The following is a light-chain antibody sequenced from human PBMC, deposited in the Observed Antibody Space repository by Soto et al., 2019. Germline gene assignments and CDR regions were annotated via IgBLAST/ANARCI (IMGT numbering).Light chain of an antibody. Sequence: EIVLTQSPGTLSLSPGERATLSCRASQSVSSSYLAWYQQKPGQAPRLLIYGASSRATGIPDRFSGSGSGTDFTLTISRLEPEDSAVYYCQQYVSSPPAFGGGTKVEIK. J-gene: IGKJ4*01. CDR1: QSVSSSY. CDR2: GAS. V-gene: IGKV3-20*01. CDR3: QQYVSSPPA.